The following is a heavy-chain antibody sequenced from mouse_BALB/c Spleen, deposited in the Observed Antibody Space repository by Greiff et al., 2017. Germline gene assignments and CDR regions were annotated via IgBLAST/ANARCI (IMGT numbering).Heavy chain of an antibody. CDR1: GYTFTSYY. D-gene: IGHD2-3*01. J-gene: IGHJ3*01. V-gene: IGHV1S56*01. Sequence: QVQLQQSGPELVKPGASVRISCKASGYTFTSYYIHWVKQRPGQGLEWIGWIYPGNVNTKYNEKFKGKATLTADKSSSTAYMQLSSLTSEDSAVYFCAKNGYYVGFAYWGQGTLVTVSA. CDR2: IYPGNVNT. CDR3: AKNGYYVGFAY.